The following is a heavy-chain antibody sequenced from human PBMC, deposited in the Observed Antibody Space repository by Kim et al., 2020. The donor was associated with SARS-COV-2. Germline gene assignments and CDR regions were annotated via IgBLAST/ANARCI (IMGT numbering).Heavy chain of an antibody. CDR1: GFTFNGAW. Sequence: GGSLRLSCAASGFTFNGAWMNWVRQAPGKGLEWVGLIQTKTGGTSHYAAPVKGRFTISRDDSKNTIYLQMNSLMTEDTAMYYCATDTPQVGGGEFEDWGQGTLVTVSS. V-gene: IGHV3-15*01. D-gene: IGHD1-26*01. CDR2: IQTKTGGTS. J-gene: IGHJ4*02. CDR3: ATDTPQVGGGEFED.